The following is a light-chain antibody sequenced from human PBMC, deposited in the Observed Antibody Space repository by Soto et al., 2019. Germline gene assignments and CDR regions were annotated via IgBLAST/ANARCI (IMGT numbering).Light chain of an antibody. CDR2: YAS. J-gene: IGKJ3*01. V-gene: IGKV3-15*01. CDR3: QHYSNWPPT. Sequence: EMVMTQSPATLSVSPGERVILSCRASERVHRNLAWYQQKPCQGPSLLIYYASTRATGVPDRCTSSGSGTEFTLTISSLQSEDVGVYHCQHYSNWPPTFGPGTKVQIK. CDR1: ERVHRN.